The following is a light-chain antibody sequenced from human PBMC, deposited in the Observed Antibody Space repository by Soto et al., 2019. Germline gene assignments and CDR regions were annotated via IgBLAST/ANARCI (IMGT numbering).Light chain of an antibody. CDR3: QQYHTVPYT. Sequence: DIQMTQSPSTLSGSVGDRVTITCRASQTISSWLAWYQQKPGKAPRLLIYDAFSLESGVPSRFSGTGSGTEFTLTISSLQPDDLATYFCQQYHTVPYTFGQGTKVDI. CDR1: QTISSW. J-gene: IGKJ2*01. CDR2: DAF. V-gene: IGKV1-5*01.